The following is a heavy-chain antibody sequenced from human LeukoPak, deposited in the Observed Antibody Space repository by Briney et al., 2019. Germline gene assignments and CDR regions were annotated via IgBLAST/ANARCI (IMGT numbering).Heavy chain of an antibody. V-gene: IGHV3-23*01. Sequence: GGSLRLSCAASGFIFTSHWMFWVRQAPGKGLEWVSAIRGSGGSTYYADSVKGRFTISRDNSKNMLYLQMNGLRAEDTAVFYCAKLVGTTYFDFWGRGTLVTVSS. D-gene: IGHD1-26*01. J-gene: IGHJ4*02. CDR1: GFIFTSHW. CDR3: AKLVGTTYFDF. CDR2: IRGSGGST.